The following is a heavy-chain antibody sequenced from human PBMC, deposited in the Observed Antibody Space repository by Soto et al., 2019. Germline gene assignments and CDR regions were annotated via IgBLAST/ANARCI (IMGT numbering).Heavy chain of an antibody. Sequence: SETLSLTCTVSGGSISSSSYYWGWLRQPPGKGLEWIGSIYYTGSTYYSPSLKGRVTISVDSSKNQFSLKLCSVTAADTAVYHCVGVYYYDSSGYFRPADAFDIWGQGTRVTVSS. J-gene: IGHJ3*02. CDR1: GGSISSSSYY. D-gene: IGHD3-22*01. CDR3: VGVYYYDSSGYFRPADAFDI. CDR2: IYYTGST. V-gene: IGHV4-39*02.